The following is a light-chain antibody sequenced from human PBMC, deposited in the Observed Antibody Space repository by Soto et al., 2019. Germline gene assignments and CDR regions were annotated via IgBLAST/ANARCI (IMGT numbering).Light chain of an antibody. Sequence: QSALTQPPSASGSPGQSVTISCTGTSSDVGAYKYVSWYQQYPGKAPKLMIYEVSKRPSGVPDRFSGSKSGNTASLPVSGLQPGDEADYYCTSYVGSNIWVFGGGTKLTVL. CDR2: EVS. V-gene: IGLV2-8*01. J-gene: IGLJ3*02. CDR3: TSYVGSNIWV. CDR1: SSDVGAYKY.